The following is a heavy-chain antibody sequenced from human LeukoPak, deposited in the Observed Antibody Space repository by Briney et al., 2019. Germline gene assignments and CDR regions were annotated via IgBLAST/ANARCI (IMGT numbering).Heavy chain of an antibody. CDR3: ATDTLSMVPGYYYGMDV. V-gene: IGHV1-24*01. CDR2: FDPEDGET. CDR1: GYTLTELF. D-gene: IGHD3-10*01. J-gene: IGHJ6*02. Sequence: ASVKVSCKVSGYTLTELFMHWVRQAPGKGLEWVGGFDPEDGETIYAQKFQGRVTMTEDTSTDTAYMELSSLRSEDTAVYYCATDTLSMVPGYYYGMDVWGQGTTVTVSS.